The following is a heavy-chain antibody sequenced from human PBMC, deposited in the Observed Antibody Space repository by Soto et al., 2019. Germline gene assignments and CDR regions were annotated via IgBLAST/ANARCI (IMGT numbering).Heavy chain of an antibody. CDR2: IDWGDDK. Sequence: SGPTLVNPTQTLTLTCTFSGFSLSTSGMRVSWIRQPPGKALEWLARIDWGDDKFYSTSLKTRLTISKDTSKNQVVLTMTNMDPVDTATYYCARIYDSSGYYSQWYFDYWGQGTLVTVSS. CDR3: ARIYDSSGYYSQWYFDY. D-gene: IGHD3-22*01. CDR1: GFSLSTSGMR. J-gene: IGHJ4*02. V-gene: IGHV2-70*04.